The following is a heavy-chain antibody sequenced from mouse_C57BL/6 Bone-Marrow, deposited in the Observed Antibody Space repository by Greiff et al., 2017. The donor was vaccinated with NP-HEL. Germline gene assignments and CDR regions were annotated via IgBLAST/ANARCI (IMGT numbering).Heavy chain of an antibody. Sequence: EVQGVESGAELVRPGASVKLSCTASGFNIKDDYMHWVKQRPEQGLEWIGWIDPENGDTEYASKFQGKATITADTSSNTAYLQLSSLTSEDTAVYYCTSYYSNPYAMDYWGQGTSVTVSS. CDR3: TSYYSNPYAMDY. J-gene: IGHJ4*01. D-gene: IGHD2-5*01. CDR1: GFNIKDDY. CDR2: IDPENGDT. V-gene: IGHV14-4*01.